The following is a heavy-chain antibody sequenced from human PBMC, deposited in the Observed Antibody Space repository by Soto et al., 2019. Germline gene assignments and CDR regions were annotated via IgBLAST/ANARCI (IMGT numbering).Heavy chain of an antibody. CDR1: GFTFSSYA. V-gene: IGHV3-23*01. Sequence: LRLSCAASGFTFSSYAMSWVRQAPGKGLEWVSAISGSGGSTYYADSVKGRFTISRDNSKNTLYLQMNSLRAEDTAVYYCARAPLLWFGELSGMDVWGQGTTVTV. CDR2: ISGSGGST. CDR3: ARAPLLWFGELSGMDV. J-gene: IGHJ6*02. D-gene: IGHD3-10*01.